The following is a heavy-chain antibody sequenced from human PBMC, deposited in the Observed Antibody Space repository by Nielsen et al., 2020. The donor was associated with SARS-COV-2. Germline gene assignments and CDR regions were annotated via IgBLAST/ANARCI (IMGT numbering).Heavy chain of an antibody. J-gene: IGHJ4*02. CDR2: ISGSGGST. D-gene: IGHD3-10*01. CDR1: GFTFSSYA. V-gene: IGHV3-23*01. CDR3: ARTSLYYGSGNYYFDY. Sequence: GESLKISCAASGFTFSSYAMSWVRQAPGKGLEWVSAISGSGGSTYYADSVKGRFTISRDNAKNTLYLQMNSLRAEDTAVYYCARTSLYYGSGNYYFDYWGQGTLVTVSS.